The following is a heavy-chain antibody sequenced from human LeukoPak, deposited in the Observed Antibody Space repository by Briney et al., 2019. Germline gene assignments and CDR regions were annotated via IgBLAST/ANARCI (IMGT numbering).Heavy chain of an antibody. CDR2: IIPIFGTA. V-gene: IGHV1-69*05. J-gene: IGHJ3*02. Sequence: SVKVSCKASGGTFSSYAISWVRQAPGQGLEWMGRIIPIFGTANYAQKFQGRVTITTDESTSTAYMELSSLRSEDTAVYYCAREALGDIVVVVGATPDAFDIWGQGTMVTVSS. CDR3: AREALGDIVVVVGATPDAFDI. D-gene: IGHD2-15*01. CDR1: GGTFSSYA.